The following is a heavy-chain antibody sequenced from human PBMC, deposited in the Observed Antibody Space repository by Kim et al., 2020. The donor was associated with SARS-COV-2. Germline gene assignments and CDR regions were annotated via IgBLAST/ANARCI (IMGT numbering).Heavy chain of an antibody. D-gene: IGHD6-13*01. V-gene: IGHV3-21*01. CDR3: ARGRYSSSWYFGWFDP. Sequence: SWKGRFTTSRDNAKNSLYLKMNSLRAEDTAVYYCARGRYSSSWYFGWFDPWGQGTLVTVSS. J-gene: IGHJ5*02.